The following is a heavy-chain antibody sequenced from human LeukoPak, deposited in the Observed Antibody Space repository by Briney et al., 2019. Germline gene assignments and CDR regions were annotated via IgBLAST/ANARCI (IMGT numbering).Heavy chain of an antibody. CDR3: AREAYYYYYMDV. Sequence: QTGGSLRLSCAASGFTFSSYSMNWVRQAPGKGLEWVSYISSSSSTIYYADSVKGRITISRDNAKNSVYLQMNSLRAEDTAVYYCAREAYYYYYMDVWGKGTTVTVSS. J-gene: IGHJ6*03. CDR1: GFTFSSYS. CDR2: ISSSSSTI. V-gene: IGHV3-48*04.